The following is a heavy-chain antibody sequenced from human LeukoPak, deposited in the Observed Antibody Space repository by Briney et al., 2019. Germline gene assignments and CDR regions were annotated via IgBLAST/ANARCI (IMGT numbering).Heavy chain of an antibody. Sequence: SETLSLTCSVSGVSISSNGYYWGWIRQPPGKGLEWIGSIYYSGSTFYNPSLKSRVTISVDRSKNQFSLKLSSVTAADTAVYYCARGVFRTIFGVVIINWFDPWGQGTLVTVSS. CDR1: GVSISSNGYY. CDR3: ARGVFRTIFGVVIINWFDP. D-gene: IGHD3-3*01. J-gene: IGHJ5*02. CDR2: IYYSGST. V-gene: IGHV4-39*07.